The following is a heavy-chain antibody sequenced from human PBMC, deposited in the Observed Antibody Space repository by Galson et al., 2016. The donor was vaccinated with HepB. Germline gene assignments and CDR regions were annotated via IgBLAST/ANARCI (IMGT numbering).Heavy chain of an antibody. V-gene: IGHV4-34*12. Sequence: ETLSLTCTVYNASFKSYFWSRIRQPPGKGLEWIGEIVHNGKANYNPSLQSRVTMSVDTSRSQFSLKLTPMTAADTSVYYCAGRVYGGYSRWGQGTLVTVSS. J-gene: IGHJ1*01. CDR3: AGRVYGGYSR. CDR1: NASFKSYF. D-gene: IGHD5-12*01. CDR2: IVHNGKA.